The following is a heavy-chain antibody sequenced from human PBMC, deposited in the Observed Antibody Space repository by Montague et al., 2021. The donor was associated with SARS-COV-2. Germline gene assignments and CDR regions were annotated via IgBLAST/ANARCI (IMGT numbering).Heavy chain of an antibody. CDR2: ISGGGVST. Sequence: SLRLSWSASGFTFSSSAMSWVRQAPGKGLEWVSTISGGGVSTYYADSVKGRFTISRDNSKNTLYPQMNSLRAEDTAVYYCARAPPISAVSSPRRNQFFFDSWGKGTLVTVSS. CDR3: ARAPPISAVSSPRRNQFFFDS. V-gene: IGHV3-23*01. CDR1: GFTFSSSA. D-gene: IGHD2-2*01. J-gene: IGHJ4*02.